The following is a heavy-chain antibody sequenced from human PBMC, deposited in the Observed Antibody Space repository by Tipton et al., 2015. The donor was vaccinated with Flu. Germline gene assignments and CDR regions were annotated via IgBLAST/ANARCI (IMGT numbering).Heavy chain of an antibody. CDR3: ARDPPYYDFWSGYNASY. CDR1: GGSISSSSYY. Sequence: LSCTVSGGSISSSSYYWGWIRQPPGKGLEWIGSIYYSGSTYYNPSLKSRVTISVDTSKNQFSLKLSSVTAADTAVYYCARDPPYYDFWSGYNASYWGQGTLVTVSS. J-gene: IGHJ4*02. CDR2: IYYSGST. D-gene: IGHD3-3*01. V-gene: IGHV4-39*07.